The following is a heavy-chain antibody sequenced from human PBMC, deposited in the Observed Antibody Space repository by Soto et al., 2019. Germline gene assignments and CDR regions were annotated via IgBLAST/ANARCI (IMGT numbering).Heavy chain of an antibody. J-gene: IGHJ1*01. CDR3: AREVGYCTVGSWYTYFHH. CDR2: INAGNGNT. CDR1: GYTFASYT. D-gene: IGHD2-15*01. V-gene: IGHV1-3*01. Sequence: QVQLVQSGAEVKKPGASVKVSCKASGYTFASYTMHWVRQAPGQRLEWMGWINAGNGNTKYSQKFQGRVTMTRDTSASTAHMQLSSLRSEDTAVYYCAREVGYCTVGSWYTYFHHWGQGTLVTVSS.